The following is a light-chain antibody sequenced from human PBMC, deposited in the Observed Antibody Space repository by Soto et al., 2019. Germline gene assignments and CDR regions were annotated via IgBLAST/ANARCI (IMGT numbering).Light chain of an antibody. Sequence: DVQLTQSPSTLSASVGDRVTITCRASQSISHWLAWYQQKPGKAPNLLIYDASTLESGVPSRFSGSGSGTEFTLTISSLQPDDFATYYCQQYNSYRTFGQGTKVEV. CDR3: QQYNSYRT. V-gene: IGKV1-5*01. CDR1: QSISHW. J-gene: IGKJ1*01. CDR2: DAS.